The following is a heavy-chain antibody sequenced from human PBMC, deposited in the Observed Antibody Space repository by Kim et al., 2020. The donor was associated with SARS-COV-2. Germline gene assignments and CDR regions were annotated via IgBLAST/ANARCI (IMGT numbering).Heavy chain of an antibody. CDR1: GGSISSSSYY. Sequence: SETLSLTCTVSGGSISSSSYYWGWIRQPPGKGLEWIGSIYYSGSTYYNPSLKSRVTISVDTSKNQFSLKLSSVTAADTAVYYCARHGFPGGSYYQFDYWGQGTLVTVSS. V-gene: IGHV4-39*01. CDR2: IYYSGST. J-gene: IGHJ4*02. CDR3: ARHGFPGGSYYQFDY. D-gene: IGHD1-26*01.